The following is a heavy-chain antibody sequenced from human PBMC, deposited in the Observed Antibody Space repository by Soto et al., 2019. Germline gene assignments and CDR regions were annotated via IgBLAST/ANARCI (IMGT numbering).Heavy chain of an antibody. CDR3: ARTVLGPDILADQFVDYYYYMDV. CDR1: GDSMAYFY. D-gene: IGHD3-9*01. V-gene: IGHV4-59*08. Sequence: LETLSLPCTVSGDSMAYFYWRWIRLLPGKGLEWVGYIYYSGSTSYNPSLRRRVIMSVDTSKRQFSLQLKSVTAADTAIYYCARTVLGPDILADQFVDYYYYMDVWGQGTTVTVSS. CDR2: IYYSGST. J-gene: IGHJ6*03.